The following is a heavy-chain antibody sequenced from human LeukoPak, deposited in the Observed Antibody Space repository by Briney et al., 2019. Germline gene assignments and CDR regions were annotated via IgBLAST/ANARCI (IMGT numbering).Heavy chain of an antibody. Sequence: SETLSLTCVVYDESFSGYYWTWIRQPPGKGLEWIGEINHGGNTNYNPSLRGRVTISVDTSKNQFSLKLSSVTAADTAVFYCARGAGPSSADYFDSWGQGTLVTVSS. J-gene: IGHJ4*02. CDR1: DESFSGYY. CDR2: INHGGNT. V-gene: IGHV4-34*01. CDR3: ARGAGPSSADYFDS.